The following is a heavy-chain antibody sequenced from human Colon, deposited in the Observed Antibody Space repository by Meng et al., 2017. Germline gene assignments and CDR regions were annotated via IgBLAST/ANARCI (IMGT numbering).Heavy chain of an antibody. CDR2: ISDDGRKQ. Sequence: QVHLVESGGGVVQPGRSLRLSCAASGFTFSSYGMHWVRQAPGKGLEWVAVISDDGRKQYYADSVRGRFTISRDNSKNTLYLQTNSLRAEDTAVYYCAKDWGSNGWYYFDYWGQGTLVTVSS. J-gene: IGHJ4*02. CDR1: GFTFSSYG. CDR3: AKDWGSNGWYYFDY. D-gene: IGHD6-19*01. V-gene: IGHV3-30*18.